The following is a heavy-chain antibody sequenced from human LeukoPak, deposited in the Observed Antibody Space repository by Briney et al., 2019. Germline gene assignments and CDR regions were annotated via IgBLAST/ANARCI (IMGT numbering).Heavy chain of an antibody. CDR2: IYYSGSA. CDR3: AGSSNWLSFDY. J-gene: IGHJ4*02. Sequence: SETLSLICTVSGGSISNFYWSWVRQPPGKGLEWIANIYYSGSANYNPSLKSRVTISLNMSRNQFSLRLNSVTAADSAVYYCAGSSNWLSFDYWGQGTLVIASS. V-gene: IGHV4-59*01. D-gene: IGHD3-9*01. CDR1: GGSISNFY.